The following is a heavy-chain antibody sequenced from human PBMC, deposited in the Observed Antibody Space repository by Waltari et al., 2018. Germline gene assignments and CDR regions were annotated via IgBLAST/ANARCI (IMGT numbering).Heavy chain of an antibody. CDR2: IYTSGST. V-gene: IGHV4-4*07. CDR3: ARQYGSGKDYYYYMDV. CDR1: GGSISSYY. Sequence: QVQLQESGPGLVKPSETLSLTCTVSGGSISSYYWSWIRQPAGKGLEWIGRIYTSGSTNYNPPPKGRVTMSVDTSKNQFSLKLSSVTAADTAVYYCARQYGSGKDYYYYMDVWGKGTTVTVSS. J-gene: IGHJ6*03. D-gene: IGHD3-10*01.